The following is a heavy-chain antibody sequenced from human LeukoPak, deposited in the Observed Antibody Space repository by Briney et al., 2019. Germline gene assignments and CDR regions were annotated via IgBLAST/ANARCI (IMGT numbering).Heavy chain of an antibody. CDR2: INPNSGGT. J-gene: IGHJ4*02. CDR1: GYTFTGYY. CDR3: ASHPYSSSGGDLDY. D-gene: IGHD6-6*01. Sequence: ASVKVSCKASGYTFTGYYMHWVRRAPGQGLEWMGWINPNSGGTNYAQKFQGRVTMTRDTSISTAYMELSRLRSDDTAVYYCASHPYSSSGGDLDYWGQGTLVTVSS. V-gene: IGHV1-2*02.